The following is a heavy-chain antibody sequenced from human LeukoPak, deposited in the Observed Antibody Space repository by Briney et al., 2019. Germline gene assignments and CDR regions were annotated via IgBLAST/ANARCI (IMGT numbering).Heavy chain of an antibody. CDR1: GDSISNHY. CDR3: ARAFSSGWYENFQH. CDR2: IYSSGNT. Sequence: SETLSLTCTVSGDSISNHYWNWIRQPAGKGLEGIGRIYSSGNTNYKSSLESRVTMSIDTSKNQVSLKLTSVTAADTAVYYCARAFSSGWYENFQHWGQGTLVSVSS. J-gene: IGHJ1*01. V-gene: IGHV4-4*07. D-gene: IGHD6-13*01.